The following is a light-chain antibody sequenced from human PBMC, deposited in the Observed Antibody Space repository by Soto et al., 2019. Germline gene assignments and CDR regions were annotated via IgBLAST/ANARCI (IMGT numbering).Light chain of an antibody. V-gene: IGKV3-20*01. CDR2: GAS. CDR3: QHYSSSGT. Sequence: LTQSPGTLSLSQGPSATLSCRSTPSVSNNYLAWYQQKPGQATRLLIYGASNRATGIPDRFSGSGSGTDFTLTISILEPEDFAVYYCQHYSSSGTFGQGTKVDIK. J-gene: IGKJ1*01. CDR1: PSVSNNY.